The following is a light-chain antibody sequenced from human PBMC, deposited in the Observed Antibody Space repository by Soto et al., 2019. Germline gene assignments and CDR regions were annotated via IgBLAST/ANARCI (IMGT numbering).Light chain of an antibody. CDR2: DVG. Sequence: QSALTQPASVSGSPGQSITISCTGTSSDVGGYNYVSWYQQHPGKAPKLMIYDVGNRPSGVSNRFSGSKSGNTASLTISGLLAEDEADYYCSSYTSSSTWVFGGGTQLTVL. CDR3: SSYTSSSTWV. J-gene: IGLJ3*02. V-gene: IGLV2-14*01. CDR1: SSDVGGYNY.